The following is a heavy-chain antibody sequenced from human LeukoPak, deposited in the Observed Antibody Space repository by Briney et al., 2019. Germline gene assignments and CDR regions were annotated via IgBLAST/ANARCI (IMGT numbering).Heavy chain of an antibody. CDR1: GFTFSSYA. J-gene: IGHJ4*02. Sequence: PGGSLRLSCAASGFTFSSYAMHWVRQAPGKGLEYVSAISSNGVNTYYARSVKGRFTISRDDSENTLYLQMGSLRAEDMAVYYCARRAYCGGDGYSSRPFDHWGQGTLVTVSS. CDR2: ISSNGVNT. D-gene: IGHD2-21*01. CDR3: ARRAYCGGDGYSSRPFDH. V-gene: IGHV3-64*01.